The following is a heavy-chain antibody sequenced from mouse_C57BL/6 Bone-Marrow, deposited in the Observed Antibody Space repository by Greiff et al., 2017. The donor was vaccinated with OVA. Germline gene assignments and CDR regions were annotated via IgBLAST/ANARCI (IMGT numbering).Heavy chain of an antibody. CDR3: ASNWDRPCAY. D-gene: IGHD4-1*01. CDR2: ISSGGSYT. Sequence: EVQVVESGAELVKPGGSLKLSCAASGFTFSSYGMSWVRQTPDKRLEWVATISSGGSYTYYPDSVKGRFTISRDNAKNTLYLQMSSLKSEDTAMYYCASNWDRPCAYWGKGTLVTVSA. CDR1: GFTFSSYG. V-gene: IGHV5-6*01. J-gene: IGHJ3*01.